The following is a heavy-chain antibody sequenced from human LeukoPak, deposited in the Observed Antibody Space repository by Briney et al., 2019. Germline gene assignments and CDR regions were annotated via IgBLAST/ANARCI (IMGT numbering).Heavy chain of an antibody. Sequence: PSETLSLTCAVSGGSISSSNWWSWVRQPPGKGLEWIGEIYHSGSTYYNPSLKSRVTISVDTSKNQFSLKLSSVTAADTAVYYCARGGNVLRYFDWSPVDAFDIWGQGTMVTVSS. CDR1: GGSISSSNW. CDR2: IYHSGST. CDR3: ARGGNVLRYFDWSPVDAFDI. V-gene: IGHV4-4*02. J-gene: IGHJ3*02. D-gene: IGHD3-9*01.